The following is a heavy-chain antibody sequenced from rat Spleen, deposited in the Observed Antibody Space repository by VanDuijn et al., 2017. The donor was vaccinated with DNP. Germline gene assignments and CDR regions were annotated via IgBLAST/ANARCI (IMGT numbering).Heavy chain of an antibody. J-gene: IGHJ2*01. CDR2: ISYDGSST. CDR3: ARTGYSYSGFIPFDR. D-gene: IGHD1-2*01. Sequence: EVQLVESDGGLVQPGRSLKLSCAASGFTFSDYYMAWVRQAPTKGLEWVATISYDGSSTYYRDSVKGRFTISRDNAKSTLYLQMDSLRSEDTATYYCARTGYSYSGFIPFDRWGQGVMVTVSS. CDR1: GFTFSDYY. V-gene: IGHV5-29*01.